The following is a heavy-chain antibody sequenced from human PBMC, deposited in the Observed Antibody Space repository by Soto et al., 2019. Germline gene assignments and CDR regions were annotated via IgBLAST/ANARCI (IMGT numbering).Heavy chain of an antibody. Sequence: ASDPVSYLPSRCSFTSYGIRWVRQAPGQGLEWMGWISAYNGNTNYAQKLQGRVTMTTDTSTSTAYMELRSLRSDDTAVYYCARLKTDYVVSYYYGMDVWGQGTTVTVSS. V-gene: IGHV1-18*01. CDR1: RCSFTSYG. CDR2: ISAYNGNT. CDR3: ARLKTDYVVSYYYGMDV. J-gene: IGHJ6*02. D-gene: IGHD4-17*01.